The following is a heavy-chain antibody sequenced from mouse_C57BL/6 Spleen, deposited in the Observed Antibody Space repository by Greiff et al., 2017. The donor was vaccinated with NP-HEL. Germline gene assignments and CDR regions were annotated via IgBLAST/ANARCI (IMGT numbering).Heavy chain of an antibody. D-gene: IGHD2-12*01. V-gene: IGHV1-18*01. Sequence: VQLQQSGPELVKPGASVKIPCKASGYTFTDYNMDWVKQSHGKSLEWIGDINPNNGGTIYNQKFKGKATLTVDKSSSTAYMELRSLTSEDTAVYYCARTSSYYRKKALADWGQGTLVTVSA. CDR2: INPNNGGT. J-gene: IGHJ3*01. CDR3: ARTSSYYRKKALAD. CDR1: GYTFTDYN.